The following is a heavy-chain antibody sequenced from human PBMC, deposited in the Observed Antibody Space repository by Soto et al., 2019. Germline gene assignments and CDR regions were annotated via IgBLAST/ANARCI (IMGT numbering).Heavy chain of an antibody. CDR2: ISYDGSNK. D-gene: IGHD2-15*01. CDR3: ARDPNCSGGSCYSRDYDSSGLSYFDY. Sequence: GGSLRLSCAASGFTFSSYAMHWVRQAPGKGLEWVAVISYDGSNKYYADSVKGRFTISRDNSKNTLYLQMNSLRAEDTAVYYCARDPNCSGGSCYSRDYDSSGLSYFDYWGQGTLVTVSS. V-gene: IGHV3-30-3*01. J-gene: IGHJ4*02. CDR1: GFTFSSYA.